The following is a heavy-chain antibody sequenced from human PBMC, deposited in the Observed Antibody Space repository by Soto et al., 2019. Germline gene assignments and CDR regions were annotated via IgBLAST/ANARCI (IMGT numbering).Heavy chain of an antibody. CDR1: GGTFSSYA. CDR2: IIPIFGTA. J-gene: IGHJ4*02. Sequence: ASVKVSCKASGGTFSSYAISWVRQAPGQGLEWMGGIIPIFGTANYAQKFQGRVTITADESTSTAYMELSSLRSEDTAVYYCATSSPAGTTAFRYFDWFPTWGQGTLVTVSS. D-gene: IGHD3-9*01. V-gene: IGHV1-69*13. CDR3: ATSSPAGTTAFRYFDWFPT.